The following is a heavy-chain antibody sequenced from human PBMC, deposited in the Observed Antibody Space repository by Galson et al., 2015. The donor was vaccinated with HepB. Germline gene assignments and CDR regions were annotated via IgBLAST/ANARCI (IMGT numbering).Heavy chain of an antibody. J-gene: IGHJ4*02. CDR3: ARDRDYRFDY. CDR1: GYTFTVNG. Sequence: SVKVSCKASGYTFTVNGISWVRQAPGQGLEWMGWISANSGDTKYAQNLQGRVILTRNTSTSTAYLELRSLRSDDTATYYCARDRDYRFDYWGQGTLVTVSS. V-gene: IGHV1-18*04. CDR2: ISANSGDT. D-gene: IGHD4/OR15-4a*01.